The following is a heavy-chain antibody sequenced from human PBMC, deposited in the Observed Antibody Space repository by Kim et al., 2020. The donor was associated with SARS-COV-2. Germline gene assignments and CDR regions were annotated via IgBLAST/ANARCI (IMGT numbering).Heavy chain of an antibody. V-gene: IGHV3-49*04. Sequence: GGSLRLSCTASGFTFGDYAMTWVRQAPGMGLEWVGLIRSKTYGGTTEYAASVKGRFTISRDDSKSIAYLQMDSLKTEDTAVYYCSRDRLGGYYYIDYWGQGTLVTVSS. CDR3: SRDRLGGYYYIDY. CDR1: GFTFGDYA. J-gene: IGHJ4*02. CDR2: IRSKTYGGTT. D-gene: IGHD3-22*01.